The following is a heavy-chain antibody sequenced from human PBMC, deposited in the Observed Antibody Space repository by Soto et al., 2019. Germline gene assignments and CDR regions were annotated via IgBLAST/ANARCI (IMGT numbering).Heavy chain of an antibody. CDR1: GFTFSSYG. CDR2: ISYDGSNK. CDR3: AKDINIVLMRGGPCMDV. J-gene: IGHJ6*02. Sequence: GGSLRLSCAASGFTFSSYGMHWVRQAPGKGLEWVAVISYDGSNKYYADSVKGRFTISRDNSKNTLYLQMNSLRAEDTAVYYCAKDINIVLMRGGPCMDVWGQGTKVTVSS. V-gene: IGHV3-30*18. D-gene: IGHD2-8*01.